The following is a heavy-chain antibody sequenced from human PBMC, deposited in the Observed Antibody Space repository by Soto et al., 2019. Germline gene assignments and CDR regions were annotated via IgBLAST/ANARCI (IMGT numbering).Heavy chain of an antibody. CDR2: IYYSGST. CDR1: GGSISSGGYY. CDR3: ARDLQYSRLFYGMDV. J-gene: IGHJ6*02. D-gene: IGHD6-13*01. Sequence: QVQLQESGPGLVKPSQTLSLTCTVSGGSISSGGYYWSWIRQHPGKGLEWIGYIYYSGSTYYNPSLQSRVNXSXXXSXXQFSLKLSSVTAADTAVYYCARDLQYSRLFYGMDVWGQGTTVTVSS. V-gene: IGHV4-31*03.